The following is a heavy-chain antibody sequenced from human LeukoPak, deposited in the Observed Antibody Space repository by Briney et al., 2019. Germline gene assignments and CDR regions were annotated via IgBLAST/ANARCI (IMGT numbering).Heavy chain of an antibody. CDR2: IYYSGRT. V-gene: IGHV4-59*01. J-gene: IGHJ4*02. Sequence: SETLSLTCSVSGGSISSYYWNWIRQLPGKGLEWIGYIYYSGRTNYSPSLKSRVTISVDTSKNQFSLKLSSVTAADTAVYYCARVAYGSGSYYTALPDYWGQGTLVTVSS. CDR1: GGSISSYY. CDR3: ARVAYGSGSYYTALPDY. D-gene: IGHD3-10*01.